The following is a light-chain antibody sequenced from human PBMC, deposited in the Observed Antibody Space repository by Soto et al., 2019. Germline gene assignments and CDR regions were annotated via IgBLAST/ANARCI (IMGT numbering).Light chain of an antibody. J-gene: IGKJ5*01. V-gene: IGKV1-39*01. CDR3: QQSYSHLIT. CDR1: QGISSY. CDR2: DAS. Sequence: DIQMTQSPSSLSASVGDRVTITCRASQGISSYLGWYQQKPGKAPNLLIYDASTLHSGVPPRFSGGGSGTDFTLTINGLQPEDFATYYCQQSYSHLITFGQGTRLEIK.